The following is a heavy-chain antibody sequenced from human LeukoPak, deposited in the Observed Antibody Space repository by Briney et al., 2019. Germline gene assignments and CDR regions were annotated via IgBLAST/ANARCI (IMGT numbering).Heavy chain of an antibody. V-gene: IGHV5-51*01. CDR3: ARHSDVVGAI. J-gene: IGHJ4*02. CDR2: IYPRDSDT. D-gene: IGHD3-16*01. Sequence: GESLKISCEASGYTFSHQWIGWVRQMPGTGLEWVGIIYPRDSDTIYSPSFQGHVTISADTSINTAYLEWRSLEASDTAMYYCARHSDVVGAIWGQGTQVTVSS. CDR1: GYTFSHQW.